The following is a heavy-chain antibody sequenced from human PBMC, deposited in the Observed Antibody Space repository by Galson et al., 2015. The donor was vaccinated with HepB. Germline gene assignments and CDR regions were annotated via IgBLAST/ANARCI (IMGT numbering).Heavy chain of an antibody. CDR3: AADRYCGGNCYSSDALDI. J-gene: IGHJ3*02. CDR2: IVVGSGDT. CDR1: GFTFSSSA. V-gene: IGHV1-58*01. Sequence: SVKVSCKASGFTFSSSAVQWVRQTRGQRLEWIGWIVVGSGDTNSAQKFQERVTITRDKSTSTAYMELSSLRSEDTAVYYCAADRYCGGNCYSSDALDICGKGTMFTVSS. D-gene: IGHD2-21*01.